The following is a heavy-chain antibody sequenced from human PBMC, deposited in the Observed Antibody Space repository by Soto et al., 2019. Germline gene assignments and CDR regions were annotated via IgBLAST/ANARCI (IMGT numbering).Heavy chain of an antibody. CDR2: ISAYKGNT. Sequence: ASVEVSCKASGFTFTNYGMSWVRQAPGQGLEWMGWISAYKGNTNYAQKFQGRVTMTTDTSTSTAYLELRSLRSDDMAVYFCASRSGQLPYYFDYWGQGTQVTVSS. J-gene: IGHJ4*02. D-gene: IGHD6-6*01. CDR1: GFTFTNYG. V-gene: IGHV1-18*03. CDR3: ASRSGQLPYYFDY.